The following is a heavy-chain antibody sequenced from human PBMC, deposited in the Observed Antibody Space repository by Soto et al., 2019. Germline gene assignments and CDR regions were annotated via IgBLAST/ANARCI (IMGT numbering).Heavy chain of an antibody. V-gene: IGHV4-34*01. J-gene: IGHJ6*03. D-gene: IGHD2-21*01. CDR3: ARGGISHWAYFYYMDV. CDR1: GGSLSDYF. Sequence: QVQLQQWGACLLKPSETLSLTCVVSGGSLSDYFWSWIRPPPGMALEWIGEINHLGSINYTPSIKSRFTMSVDTSKNQFSLTLNSVTAADTATYYCARGGISHWAYFYYMDVWDRGATVTVSS. CDR2: INHLGSI.